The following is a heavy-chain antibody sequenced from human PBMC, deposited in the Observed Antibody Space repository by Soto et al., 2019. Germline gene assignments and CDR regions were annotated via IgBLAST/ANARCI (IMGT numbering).Heavy chain of an antibody. V-gene: IGHV1-69*13. CDR1: GGTFSSYA. CDR3: AGNKFKDTAMFGAPFAY. Sequence: SVKVSCKASGGTFSSYAISWVRQAPGQGLEWMGGIIPIFGTANYAQKFQGRVTITADESTSTAYMELSSLRSEDTAGYYCAGNKFKDTAMFGAPFAYWGQGTLVPVSS. D-gene: IGHD5-18*01. CDR2: IIPIFGTA. J-gene: IGHJ4*02.